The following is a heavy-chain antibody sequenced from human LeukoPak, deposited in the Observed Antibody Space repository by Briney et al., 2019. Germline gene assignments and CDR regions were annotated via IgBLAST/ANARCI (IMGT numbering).Heavy chain of an antibody. V-gene: IGHV4-39*01. CDR2: IYYSGNT. CDR1: GGSISSSSYY. J-gene: IGHJ5*02. Sequence: SETLSLTCAVSGGSISSSSYYWGWIRQPPGKGLEWLGSIYYSGNTYYNPSLKSRVTISVDTSKNQFSLKLISVTAADTAVYYCARLRAVAGSPDWFDPWGQGTLVTVSS. CDR3: ARLRAVAGSPDWFDP. D-gene: IGHD6-19*01.